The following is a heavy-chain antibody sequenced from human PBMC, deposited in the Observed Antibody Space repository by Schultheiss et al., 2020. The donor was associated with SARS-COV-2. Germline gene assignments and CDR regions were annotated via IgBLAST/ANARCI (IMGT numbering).Heavy chain of an antibody. V-gene: IGHV4-61*05. CDR2: IYYSGST. J-gene: IGHJ3*02. CDR3: ASEPVGATGEGFDI. CDR1: GGSISSSSYY. Sequence: SETLSLTCTVSGGSISSSSYYWGWIRQPPGKGLEWIGYIYYSGSTNYNPSLKSRVTISVDTSKNQFSLKLSSVTAADTAVYYCASEPVGATGEGFDIWGQGTMVTVSS. D-gene: IGHD1-26*01.